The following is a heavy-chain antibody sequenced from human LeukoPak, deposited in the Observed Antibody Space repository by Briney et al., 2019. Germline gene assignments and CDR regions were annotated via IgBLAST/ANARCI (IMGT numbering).Heavy chain of an antibody. D-gene: IGHD2-15*01. J-gene: IGHJ4*02. CDR3: AKGSGYCSGGSCYVDY. Sequence: SETLSLTCAVYGGSFSGYYWSWIRQPPGKGLEWIGEINHSGSTNYNPSLKSRVTISVDTSKNQFSLKLSSVTAEDTAVYYCAKGSGYCSGGSCYVDYWGQGTLVTVSS. V-gene: IGHV4-34*01. CDR2: INHSGST. CDR1: GGSFSGYY.